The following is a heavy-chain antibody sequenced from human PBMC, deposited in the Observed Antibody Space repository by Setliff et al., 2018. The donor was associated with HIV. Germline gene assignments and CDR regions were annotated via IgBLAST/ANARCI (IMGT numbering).Heavy chain of an antibody. J-gene: IGHJ4*02. CDR1: RGSIKYYF. Sequence: SETLSLTCTVSRGSIKYYFWSWIRQPPGKGLECIGHISYSGTTNYNPSLESRVSISVDTSKNQFSLKLKSVTAADTAVYYCARDSDGSSYYHFALWSQGTLVTVSS. V-gene: IGHV4-59*01. CDR2: ISYSGTT. D-gene: IGHD3-22*01. CDR3: ARDSDGSSYYHFAL.